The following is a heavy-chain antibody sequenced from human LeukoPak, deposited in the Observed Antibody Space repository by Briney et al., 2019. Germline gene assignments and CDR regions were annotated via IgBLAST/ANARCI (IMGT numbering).Heavy chain of an antibody. CDR2: IYYSGST. D-gene: IGHD6-13*01. J-gene: IGHJ4*02. V-gene: IGHV4-59*01. CDR3: ARVKAAAGTGNFDY. Sequence: PSETLSLTCTVSGGSISSYYWSWIRQPPGKGLEWIGYIYYSGSTNYNPSLKSRVTISVDTSKNQFSLKLSSVTAADTAVYYCARVKAAAGTGNFDYWGQGTLVTVSS. CDR1: GGSISSYY.